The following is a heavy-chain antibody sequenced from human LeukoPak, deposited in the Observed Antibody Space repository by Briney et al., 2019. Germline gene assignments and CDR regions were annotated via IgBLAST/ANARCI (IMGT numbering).Heavy chain of an antibody. V-gene: IGHV3-30*02. D-gene: IGHD6-25*01. Sequence: GGSLRLSCAASGFTFSTYAMHWVRQAPGKGLEWVAFIWPDGSKKYYADSVKGRFAISRENSKNTVYLQMNDLRPEDTALYFCAKISSSAESKFAYWGQGTLLTVSS. CDR3: AKISSSAESKFAY. CDR1: GFTFSTYA. CDR2: IWPDGSKK. J-gene: IGHJ4*02.